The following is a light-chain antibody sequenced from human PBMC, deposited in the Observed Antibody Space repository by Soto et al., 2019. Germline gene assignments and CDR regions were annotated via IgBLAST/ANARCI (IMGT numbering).Light chain of an antibody. J-gene: IGKJ1*01. CDR2: GAS. CDR3: HQYGSSPST. Sequence: EIVLTQSPATLSLSPGERATPSCRASPSVSSSYLAWYQQKPGQAPRLLNDGASSRATGIPNRFSGSGSGTEFTLTVSRLEPEDFAVYYCHQYGSSPSTFGQGTKVDIK. CDR1: PSVSSSY. V-gene: IGKV3-20*01.